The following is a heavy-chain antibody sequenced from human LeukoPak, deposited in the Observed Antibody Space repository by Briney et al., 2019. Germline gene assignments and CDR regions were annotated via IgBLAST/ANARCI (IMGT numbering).Heavy chain of an antibody. J-gene: IGHJ3*01. CDR3: ARSASRRPFDL. V-gene: IGHV3-72*01. CDR1: GFTFSFYW. Sequence: GGSLRLSCGASGFTFSFYWMTWVRQAPGRGLEWIGRTRDKAKSYSTEYASSVKGRFTFSRDESKNTLYLQMNSLKTEDTALYYCARSASRRPFDLWGQGTMVTVSS. CDR2: TRDKAKSYST.